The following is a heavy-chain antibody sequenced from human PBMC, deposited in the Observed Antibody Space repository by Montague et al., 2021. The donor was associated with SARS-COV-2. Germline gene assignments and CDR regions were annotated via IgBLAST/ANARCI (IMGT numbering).Heavy chain of an antibody. D-gene: IGHD1-26*01. CDR1: GFTSGDYQ. CDR2: INQDGTAK. CDR3: AKALMTYGGSSPVDQ. V-gene: IGHV3-7*03. J-gene: IGHJ4*02. Sequence: SLRLSCAASGFTSGDYQMTWVRQAPGKGLQWVANINQDGTAKTYVDSVKGRFTISRDNAKNSLILQMNSLRAEDTAVYYCAKALMTYGGSSPVDQWGQGTLVTVSS.